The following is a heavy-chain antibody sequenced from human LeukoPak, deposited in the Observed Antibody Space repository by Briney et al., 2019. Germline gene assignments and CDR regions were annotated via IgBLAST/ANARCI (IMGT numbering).Heavy chain of an antibody. CDR3: AKCRPDSNGCADR. CDR2: IRGSGANT. J-gene: IGHJ4*02. CDR1: GFTFSSYA. V-gene: IGHV3-23*01. D-gene: IGHD6-19*01. Sequence: GGSLRLSCAASGFTFSSYAMTWVRQAPGKGLEWVSSIRGSGANTYYADSVKVRFTISRDNSKNTLYLQMNSLRAEDTAVYYCAKCRPDSNGCADRWGQGTLVTVSS.